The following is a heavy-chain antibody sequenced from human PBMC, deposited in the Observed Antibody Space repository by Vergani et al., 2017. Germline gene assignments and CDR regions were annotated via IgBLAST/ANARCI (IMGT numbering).Heavy chain of an antibody. CDR2: IYSSGNT. D-gene: IGHD1-1*01. CDR3: TRGFFWNAPREAETALDI. J-gene: IGHJ3*02. V-gene: IGHV4-4*07. Sequence: QVQLQESGPGLVKPSETLSLTCSVSGGSITNYYWSWIRQPAGKGLEWIGRIYSSGNTNYNPSLQSRLTMSIDTSNNQFSLKLSSVTAADTAVYYCTRGFFWNAPREAETALDIWGQGTMVTVSS. CDR1: GGSITNYY.